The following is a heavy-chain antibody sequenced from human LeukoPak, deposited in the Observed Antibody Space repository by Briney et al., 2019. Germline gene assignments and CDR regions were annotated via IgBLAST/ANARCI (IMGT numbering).Heavy chain of an antibody. J-gene: IGHJ4*02. Sequence: GKSLRLACAASGFTSSSYAMHWVRQAPGRRPEWGEVMSYDGTNIFYSDSVKGRFTISRDNSKNTLFLQMNSLRAEDTAVYYCARDRESSSKGHFDYWGQGTLVTVSS. V-gene: IGHV3-30-3*01. CDR1: GFTSSSYA. CDR2: MSYDGTNI. D-gene: IGHD2-15*01. CDR3: ARDRESSSKGHFDY.